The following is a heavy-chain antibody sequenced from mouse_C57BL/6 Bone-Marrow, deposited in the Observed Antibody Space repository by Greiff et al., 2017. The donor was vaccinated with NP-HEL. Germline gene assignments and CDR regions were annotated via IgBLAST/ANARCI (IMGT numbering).Heavy chain of an antibody. CDR1: GFSLTSYG. V-gene: IGHV2-5*01. D-gene: IGHD2-3*01. CDR2: IWRGGST. CDR3: AKSGLLHYYAMDY. Sequence: VQLQQSGPGLVQPSQSLSITCTVSGFSLTSYGVHWVRQSPGKGLEWLGVIWRGGSTDYNAAFMSRLSITKDNSKSQVIFKMNSLQADDTAIYYCAKSGLLHYYAMDYWGQGTSVTVSS. J-gene: IGHJ4*01.